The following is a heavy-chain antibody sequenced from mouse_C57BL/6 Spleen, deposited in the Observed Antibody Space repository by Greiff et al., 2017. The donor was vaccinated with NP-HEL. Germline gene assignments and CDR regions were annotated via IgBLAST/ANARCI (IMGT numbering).Heavy chain of an antibody. Sequence: QVQLQQSGPGLVQPSQSLSITCTVSGFSLTSYGVHWVRQSPGKGLEWLGVIWSGGSTDYNAAFISRLSISKDNSKSQVFFKMNSLQADDTAIYYCARKNYSNLRGHYYAMDYWGQGTSVTVSS. CDR2: IWSGGST. J-gene: IGHJ4*01. CDR1: GFSLTSYG. V-gene: IGHV2-2*01. D-gene: IGHD2-5*01. CDR3: ARKNYSNLRGHYYAMDY.